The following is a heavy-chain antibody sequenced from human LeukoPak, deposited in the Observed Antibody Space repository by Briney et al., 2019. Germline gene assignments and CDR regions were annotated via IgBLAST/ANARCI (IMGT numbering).Heavy chain of an antibody. CDR2: ISAYNGNT. Sequence: ASVKVSCKASGYTFTGYYMHWVRQAPGQGLEWMGWISAYNGNTNYAQKLQGRVTMTTDTSTSTAYMELRSLRSDDTAVYYCARVAGYGQYYYYYGMDVWGQGTTVTVSS. V-gene: IGHV1-18*04. J-gene: IGHJ6*02. D-gene: IGHD5-18*01. CDR1: GYTFTGYY. CDR3: ARVAGYGQYYYYYGMDV.